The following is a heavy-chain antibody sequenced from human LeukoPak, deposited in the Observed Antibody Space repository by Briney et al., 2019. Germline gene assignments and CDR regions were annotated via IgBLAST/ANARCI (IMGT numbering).Heavy chain of an antibody. J-gene: IGHJ4*02. Sequence: PGGSLRLSCAASGFTFSSYWMTWVRQAPGKGLEWVANIKQDGSEKYYVDSVKGRFTISRDNAKNSLSLHMNSLRAEDTAVYYCARDRGECTNGVCYSHDFDYWGQGTLVTVSS. CDR3: ARDRGECTNGVCYSHDFDY. D-gene: IGHD2-8*01. V-gene: IGHV3-7*01. CDR2: IKQDGSEK. CDR1: GFTFSSYW.